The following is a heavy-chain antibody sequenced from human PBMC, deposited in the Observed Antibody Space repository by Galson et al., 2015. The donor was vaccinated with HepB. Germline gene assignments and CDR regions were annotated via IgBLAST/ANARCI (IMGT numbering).Heavy chain of an antibody. J-gene: IGHJ4*02. CDR3: AKEVNYGGNLPADY. CDR2: ISYDGSNK. CDR1: GFTFSSYG. Sequence: SLRLSCAASGFTFSSYGMHWVRQAPGKGLEWVAVISYDGSNKYYADSVKGRFTISRDNSKSTLYLQMDSLRAEDTGVYYCAKEVNYGGNLPADYWGQGTLVTVSS. V-gene: IGHV3-30*18. D-gene: IGHD4-23*01.